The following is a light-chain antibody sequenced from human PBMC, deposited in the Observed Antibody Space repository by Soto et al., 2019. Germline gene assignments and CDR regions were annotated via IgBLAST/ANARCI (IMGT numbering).Light chain of an antibody. Sequence: QSVLTQSPSASATPGQRVTISCSGGRSNIGTYAVNWYQQLLGTAPTLLLFRNHQRPSGVPDRFSGSKSGTSASLAISGPQSEDEADYYCAAWDDSLRAVVFGGGTKLTVL. CDR3: AAWDDSLRAVV. CDR2: RNH. V-gene: IGLV1-44*01. J-gene: IGLJ2*01. CDR1: RSNIGTYA.